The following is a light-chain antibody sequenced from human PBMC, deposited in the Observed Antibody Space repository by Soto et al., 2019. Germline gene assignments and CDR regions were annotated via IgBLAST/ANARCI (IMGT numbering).Light chain of an antibody. CDR3: QHYGCSPPT. J-gene: IGKJ1*01. V-gene: IGKV3-20*01. Sequence: EIVLTQSPGTLSLSPGERATLSCRASQSVSSNYLAWYQRKPGQAPRLLIYGASSRAIDIPNRFSGSGSGTSFTLAITRLDPDDFAVYYCQHYGCSPPTFGQGPKVEI. CDR1: QSVSSNY. CDR2: GAS.